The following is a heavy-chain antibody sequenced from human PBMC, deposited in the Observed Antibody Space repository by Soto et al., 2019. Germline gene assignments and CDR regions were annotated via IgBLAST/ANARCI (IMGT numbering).Heavy chain of an antibody. Sequence: QVTLKESGPVLVKPTETLTLTCTVSGFSLTNTRMGVSWIRQPPGKALEWLAHIFSNDEKSYSTSLKSRLTISQDISKSPVVLTMSNMEPVDTATYYGAWMCDRWEHYYYHGMDVWGQGTTVTVSS. CDR3: AWMCDRWEHYYYHGMDV. CDR2: IFSNDEK. J-gene: IGHJ6*02. CDR1: GFSLTNTRMG. D-gene: IGHD1-26*01. V-gene: IGHV2-26*01.